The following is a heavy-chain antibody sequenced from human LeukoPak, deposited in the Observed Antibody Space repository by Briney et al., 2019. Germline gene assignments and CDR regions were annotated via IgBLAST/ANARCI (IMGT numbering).Heavy chain of an antibody. CDR3: ARRGSGYDYSY. D-gene: IGHD5-12*01. CDR2: MNPNSGNT. V-gene: IGHV1-8*01. Sequence: ASVKVSCKASGYTFTSYDINWVRQATGQGLEWMGWMNPNSGNTGYAQKFQGRVTMTRNTSISTAYMELSRLGSDDTAVYYCARRGSGYDYSYWGQGTLVTVSS. CDR1: GYTFTSYD. J-gene: IGHJ4*02.